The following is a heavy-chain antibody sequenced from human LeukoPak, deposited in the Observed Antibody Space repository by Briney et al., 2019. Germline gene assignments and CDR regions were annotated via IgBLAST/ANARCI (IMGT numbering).Heavy chain of an antibody. CDR3: AKDPSSWSMYYFDY. D-gene: IGHD6-13*01. Sequence: GGSLRLSCAGSAFPFSSHGMNWVRQAPGKGLEWVSGISPGGGPTYYADSVKGRFTISRDNSKNTLYLQMNSLRAEDTAVYYCAKDPSSWSMYYFDYWGQGTLVTVSS. CDR1: AFPFSSHG. J-gene: IGHJ4*02. CDR2: ISPGGGPT. V-gene: IGHV3-23*01.